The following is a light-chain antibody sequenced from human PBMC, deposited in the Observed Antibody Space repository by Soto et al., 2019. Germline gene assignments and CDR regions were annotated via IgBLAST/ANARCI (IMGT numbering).Light chain of an antibody. Sequence: ASQGISSFLAWYQQKPGKAPKXMIYAASTLQSGVPSRFSGSGSGTDCTLTISSLQPEDVATYFCQQLNSYPITFGQGTRLEI. CDR1: QGISSF. V-gene: IGKV1-9*01. CDR2: AAS. CDR3: QQLNSYPIT. J-gene: IGKJ5*01.